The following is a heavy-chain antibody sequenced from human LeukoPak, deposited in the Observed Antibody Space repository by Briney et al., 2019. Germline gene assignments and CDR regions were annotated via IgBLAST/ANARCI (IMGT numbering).Heavy chain of an antibody. CDR3: ARGLHQSITMVRGPLLNFDY. CDR2: INHSGST. J-gene: IGHJ4*02. V-gene: IGHV4-34*01. CDR1: GGSFSGYY. Sequence: SETLSLTCAVYGGSFSGYYWSWIRQPPGKGLEWIGEINHSGSTNYNPSLKSRVTISVDTSKNQFSLKLSSVTAADTAVYYCARGLHQSITMVRGPLLNFDYWGQGTLVTVSS. D-gene: IGHD3-10*01.